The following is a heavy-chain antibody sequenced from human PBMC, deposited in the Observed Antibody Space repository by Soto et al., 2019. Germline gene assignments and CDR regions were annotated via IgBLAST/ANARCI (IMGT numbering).Heavy chain of an antibody. CDR3: AREANYYGSGSQDWHPVDYYYYGMDV. J-gene: IGHJ6*02. CDR1: GGTFSSYA. D-gene: IGHD3-10*01. Sequence: ASVKVSCKASGGTFSSYAISWVRQAPGQGLEWMGGIIPIFGTANYAQKFQGRVTITADESTSTAYMELSSLRSEDTAVYYCAREANYYGSGSQDWHPVDYYYYGMDVWGQGTTVTVSS. CDR2: IIPIFGTA. V-gene: IGHV1-69*13.